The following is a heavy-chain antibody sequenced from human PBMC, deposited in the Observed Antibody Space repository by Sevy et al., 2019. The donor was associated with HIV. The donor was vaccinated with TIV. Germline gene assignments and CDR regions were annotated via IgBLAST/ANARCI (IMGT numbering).Heavy chain of an antibody. CDR3: VRGISVRRAGSWFDP. D-gene: IGHD6-6*01. CDR2: MNPNSGNT. Sequence: ASMKVSCKASGYTFTTYDINWVRQATGQGLEWMGWMNPNSGNTGYAQKFQGRVTMTRNTSISTAYMELSSLRSEDTAVYYCVRGISVRRAGSWFDPWGQGTLVTVSS. V-gene: IGHV1-8*01. CDR1: GYTFTTYD. J-gene: IGHJ5*02.